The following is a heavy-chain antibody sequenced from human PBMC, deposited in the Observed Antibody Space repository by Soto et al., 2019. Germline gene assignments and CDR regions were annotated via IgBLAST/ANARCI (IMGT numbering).Heavy chain of an antibody. Sequence: EVQLVESGGGLVQSGGSLRLSCAVSGFTFSSYSMNWVRQAPGKGLEWVSYISSGSGTTYNADSVNGRFSIARDNANNSLYLQMNSLRVEDTAVYYCAKIGTYLRMDVWGQGTTVTVSS. CDR3: AKIGTYLRMDV. CDR1: GFTFSSYS. V-gene: IGHV3-48*01. CDR2: ISSGSGTT. D-gene: IGHD3-10*01. J-gene: IGHJ6*02.